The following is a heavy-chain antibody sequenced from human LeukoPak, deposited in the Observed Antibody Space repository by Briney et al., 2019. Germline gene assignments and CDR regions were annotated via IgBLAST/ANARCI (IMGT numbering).Heavy chain of an antibody. Sequence: GGSLRLSCAASGFSISTYWIHWVRQAPGKGLVWVSRINPDGSTTYYADSVKGRFTISRDNAKNSLYLQMNSLRAEDTAVYYCAREFCSSTNCYFDYWGQGTLVTVSS. CDR2: INPDGSTT. D-gene: IGHD2-2*01. CDR3: AREFCSSTNCYFDY. CDR1: GFSISTYW. V-gene: IGHV3-74*01. J-gene: IGHJ4*02.